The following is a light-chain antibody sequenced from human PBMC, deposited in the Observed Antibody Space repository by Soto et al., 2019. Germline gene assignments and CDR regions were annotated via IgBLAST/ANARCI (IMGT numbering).Light chain of an antibody. CDR3: SSYAGSNNVV. CDR1: SSDVGGYNF. J-gene: IGLJ2*01. CDR2: EVS. V-gene: IGLV2-8*01. Sequence: QSALTQHPSASGSPGQSVTISCTGTSSDVGGYNFVSWYQQHPGKAPKLMIYEVSERPSGVPDRFSGYKSGNTASLTVSGLQAEDEADYYCSSYAGSNNVVFGGGTKLTVL.